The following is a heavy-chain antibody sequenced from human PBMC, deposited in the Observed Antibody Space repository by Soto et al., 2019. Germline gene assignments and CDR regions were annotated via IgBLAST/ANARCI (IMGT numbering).Heavy chain of an antibody. Sequence: QVQLVQSGAEAKKPGASVKVSCKASGYTFTTYHMHWVRQAPGQGLEWMGIINPSGDNTNCAQKFVGRVTMTRDTSTRTVYMELISLRSEDTAVYYCARAAVDISMATDFDYWGQGTLVTVSS. D-gene: IGHD5-12*01. J-gene: IGHJ4*02. CDR2: INPSGDNT. CDR3: ARAAVDISMATDFDY. CDR1: GYTFTTYH. V-gene: IGHV1-46*01.